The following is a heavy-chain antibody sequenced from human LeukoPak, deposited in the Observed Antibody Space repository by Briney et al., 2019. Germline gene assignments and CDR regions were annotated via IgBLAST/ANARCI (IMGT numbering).Heavy chain of an antibody. CDR1: GFTFSTYG. Sequence: GGSLRLSCAASGFTFSTYGMTWVRQAPGKGLEWVANIKQDGSDKYYVDSVKGRFTISRDNAKNSLYLQMNSLRAEDTAVYYYARTYYGDYFWGQGTLVTVSS. CDR2: IKQDGSDK. J-gene: IGHJ4*02. CDR3: ARTYYGDYF. D-gene: IGHD4-17*01. V-gene: IGHV3-7*04.